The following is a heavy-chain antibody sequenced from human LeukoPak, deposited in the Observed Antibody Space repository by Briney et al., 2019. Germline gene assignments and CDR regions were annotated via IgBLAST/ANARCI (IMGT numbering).Heavy chain of an antibody. CDR3: ARELIQGGFDP. V-gene: IGHV3-33*01. J-gene: IGHJ5*02. CDR1: GFTFSSYG. CDR2: IWYDGSNK. Sequence: GGPLRLSCAASGFTFSSYGMHWVRQAPGKGLEWVAVIWYDGSNKYYADSVKGRFTISRDNSKNTLYLQMNSLRAEDTAVYYCARELIQGGFDPWGQGTLVTVSS. D-gene: IGHD3-16*01.